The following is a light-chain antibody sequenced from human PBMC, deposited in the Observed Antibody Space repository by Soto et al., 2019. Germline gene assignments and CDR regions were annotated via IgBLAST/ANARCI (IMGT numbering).Light chain of an antibody. V-gene: IGKV3-11*01. CDR1: QSVSSY. CDR2: DAS. Sequence: EIVLTQSPATLSLSPGERATLSCRASQSVSSYLAWYQQKPGQAPRLLIYDASNRATGIPARFSGSGSGTDFTLTISSLEPEDFAGYYWQQRSNWPPLTFGGGTKVEIK. CDR3: QQRSNWPPLT. J-gene: IGKJ4*01.